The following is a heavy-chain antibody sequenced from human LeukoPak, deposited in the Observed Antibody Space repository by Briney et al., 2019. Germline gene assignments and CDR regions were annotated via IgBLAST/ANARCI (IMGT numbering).Heavy chain of an antibody. CDR1: GFTFSHYP. CDR2: VSYEGIHT. V-gene: IGHV3-30-3*01. D-gene: IGHD3-16*02. J-gene: IGHJ3*01. Sequence: GGFLRLSCGASGFTFSHYPIHWVRQVPGKGLQWVAVVSYEGIHTYYADSVKGRFTISRDNSKKMVFLQMSSLRADDTALYYCVRDRFTGTYFDSFDVWGQGAMVIVSS. CDR3: VRDRFTGTYFDSFDV.